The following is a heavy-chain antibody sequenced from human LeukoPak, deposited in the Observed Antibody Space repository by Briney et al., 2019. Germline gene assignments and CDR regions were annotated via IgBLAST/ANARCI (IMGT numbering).Heavy chain of an antibody. Sequence: GGSLRLSCAASGFTFSSYSMNWVRQAPGKGLEWVSSISSSSSYIYYADSVKGRFTISRDNAKNSLYLQMNSLRAEDTAVYYCARIGFSSPPYTRTIDYWGQGTLVTVSS. D-gene: IGHD1-14*01. J-gene: IGHJ4*02. V-gene: IGHV3-21*01. CDR1: GFTFSSYS. CDR2: ISSSSSYI. CDR3: ARIGFSSPPYTRTIDY.